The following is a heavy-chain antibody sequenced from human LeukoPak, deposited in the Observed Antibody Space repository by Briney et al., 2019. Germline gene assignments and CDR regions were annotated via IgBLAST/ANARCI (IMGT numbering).Heavy chain of an antibody. Sequence: SVKVSCKASGYTFTRHGISWVRQAPGQGLEWMGWISAYNGNTNNAQKFRGIVTMTTDTSTSTAYMELRSLRSDDTAVYYCARTLAADIQLWSDGFIDYWGQGTLVTVSS. V-gene: IGHV1-18*01. D-gene: IGHD5-18*01. CDR3: ARTLAADIQLWSDGFIDY. CDR1: GYTFTRHG. J-gene: IGHJ4*02. CDR2: ISAYNGNT.